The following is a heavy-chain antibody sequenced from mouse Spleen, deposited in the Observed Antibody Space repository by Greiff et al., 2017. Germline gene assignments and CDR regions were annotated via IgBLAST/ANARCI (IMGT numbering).Heavy chain of an antibody. CDR3: ARDSNWVDY. Sequence: EVQRVESEGGLVQPGSSMKLSCTASGFTFSDYYMAWVRQVPEKGLEWVANINYDGSSTYYLDSLKSRFIISRDNAKNILYLQMSSLKSEDTATYYCARDSNWVDYWGQGTTLTVSS. D-gene: IGHD4-1*01. CDR1: GFTFSDYY. CDR2: INYDGSST. J-gene: IGHJ2*01. V-gene: IGHV5-16*01.